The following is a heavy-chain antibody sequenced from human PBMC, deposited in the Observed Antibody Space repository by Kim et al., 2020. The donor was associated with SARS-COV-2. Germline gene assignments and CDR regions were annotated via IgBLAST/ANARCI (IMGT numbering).Heavy chain of an antibody. CDR3: ARVRARGSGTFYYYDMDV. Sequence: SETLSLTCAVYGGSFSAYYWSWIRQSPGKGLEWIGEINHSGRTMYNPPLKNRVTISIDTSTNQLSLQLSSVTAADTAVYYCARVRARGSGTFYYYDMDVWGQGTTVTVSS. V-gene: IGHV4-34*01. J-gene: IGHJ6*02. CDR1: GGSFSAYY. D-gene: IGHD3-10*01. CDR2: INHSGRT.